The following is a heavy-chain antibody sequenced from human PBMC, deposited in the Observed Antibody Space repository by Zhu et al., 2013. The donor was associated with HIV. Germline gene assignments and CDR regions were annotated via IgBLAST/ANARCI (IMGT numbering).Heavy chain of an antibody. J-gene: IGHJ2*01. V-gene: IGHV1-69*06. CDR2: IIPIFGTA. CDR1: GGTFSSYA. Sequence: QVQLVQSGAEVKKPGSSVKVSCKASGGTFSSYAISWVRQAPGQGLEWMGGIIPIFGTANYAQKFQGRVTITADKSTSTAYMELSSLRSEDTAVYYCARGALGLPSTLPHWYFDLWGRGHPGHCLL. CDR3: ARGALGLPSTLPHWYFDL. D-gene: IGHD3-16*01.